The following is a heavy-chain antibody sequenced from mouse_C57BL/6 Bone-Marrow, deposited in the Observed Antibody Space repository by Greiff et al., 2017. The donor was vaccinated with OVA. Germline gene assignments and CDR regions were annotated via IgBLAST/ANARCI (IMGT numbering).Heavy chain of an antibody. CDR3: AIDYEWFAY. CDR2: INPSTGGT. Sequence: VQLQQSGPELVKPGASVKISCKASGYSFPGYYMNWVKQSPEKSLEWIGAINPSTGGTTYNQKFKAKATLTVDKSSSTAYMQLRSLTAEDAAVYYCAIDYEWFAYWGQGTRVTVSA. V-gene: IGHV1-42*01. D-gene: IGHD2-4*01. CDR1: GYSFPGYY. J-gene: IGHJ3*01.